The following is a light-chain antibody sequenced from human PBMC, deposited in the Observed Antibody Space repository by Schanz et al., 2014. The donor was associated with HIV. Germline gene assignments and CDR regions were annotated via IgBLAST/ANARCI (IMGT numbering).Light chain of an antibody. CDR1: QRLSSSY. CDR3: QQYNYATT. CDR2: ATS. Sequence: EIVLTQSPGSLSLSPGGRATLSCGASQRLSSSYLAWYQQKRDQPPRLVIYATSTRAAGIPDRFSGTGSGTDFTLTISSLEPEDFAVYYCQQYNYATTFGQGTKLEI. V-gene: IGKV3-20*01. J-gene: IGKJ2*01.